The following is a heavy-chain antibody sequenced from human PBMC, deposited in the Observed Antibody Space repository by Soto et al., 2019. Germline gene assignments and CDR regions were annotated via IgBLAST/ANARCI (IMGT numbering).Heavy chain of an antibody. CDR2: MYYGGNT. CDR1: GGSISSYY. J-gene: IGHJ3*02. V-gene: IGHV4-59*01. Sequence: QVQLQASGPGLVKPSETLSLTCTVSGGSISSYYWSWIRQPPGKGLEWIGYMYYGGNTKSNPSRKSRVTISVDTSKNQFSLKLSSVTAADTAVYYCARRGSDAFDIWGQGTMVTVSS. CDR3: ARRGSDAFDI. D-gene: IGHD3-10*01.